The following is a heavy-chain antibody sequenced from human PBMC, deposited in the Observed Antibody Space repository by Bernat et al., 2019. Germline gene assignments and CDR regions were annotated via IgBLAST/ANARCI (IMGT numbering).Heavy chain of an antibody. CDR2: IYSGGST. CDR3: ARDYYGSGPLDY. Sequence: EVQLVETGGGLIQPGGSLRLSCAASGFTVSSNYMSWVRQAPGKGLEWVSVIYSGGSTYYADSVKGRLTISRDNSKNTLYLQMNSLRAEDTAVYYCARDYYGSGPLDYWGQGTLVTVSS. CDR1: GFTVSSNY. D-gene: IGHD3-10*01. V-gene: IGHV3-53*02. J-gene: IGHJ4*02.